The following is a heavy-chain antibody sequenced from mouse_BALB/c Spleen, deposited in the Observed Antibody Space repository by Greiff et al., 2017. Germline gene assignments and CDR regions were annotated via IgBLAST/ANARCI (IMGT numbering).Heavy chain of an antibody. CDR2: IWTGGGT. Sequence: QVQLKESGPGLVAPSQSLSITCTVSGFSLTSYDISWIRQPPGKGLEWLGVIWTGGGTNYNSAFMSRLSISKDNSKSQVFLKMNSLQTDDTAIYYCVRDGAGRSMDYWGQGTSVTVSS. D-gene: IGHD1-1*02. CDR3: VRDGAGRSMDY. CDR1: GFSLTSYD. V-gene: IGHV2-9-2*01. J-gene: IGHJ4*01.